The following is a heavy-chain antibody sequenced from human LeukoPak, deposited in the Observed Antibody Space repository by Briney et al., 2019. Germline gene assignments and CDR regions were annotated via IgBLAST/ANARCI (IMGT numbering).Heavy chain of an antibody. CDR3: ARDTALWTFDI. V-gene: IGHV4-59*01. Sequence: PSETLSLTCTVSGGSISSYYWSWIRQPPGKGLEWIGYIYYSGSTNYNPSLKSRVTISVDTSKNQFSLKLSSVTAADTAVYYCARDTALWTFDIGGQGTMVTVSS. J-gene: IGHJ3*02. D-gene: IGHD2-21*02. CDR2: IYYSGST. CDR1: GGSISSYY.